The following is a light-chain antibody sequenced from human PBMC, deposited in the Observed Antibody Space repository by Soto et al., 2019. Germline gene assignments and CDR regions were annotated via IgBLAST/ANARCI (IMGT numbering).Light chain of an antibody. Sequence: SLLAQPGSASEPRGQRIARTYSGSSSNIGSNTVNWYQHLPGTAPKLLIYSENQRPSGVPDRFSGSKSGTSASLAISGLQSEDEADYYCAAWDDRLNGYVFGTGSKVTVL. J-gene: IGLJ1*01. CDR2: SEN. V-gene: IGLV1-44*01. CDR3: AAWDDRLNGYV. CDR1: SSNIGSNT.